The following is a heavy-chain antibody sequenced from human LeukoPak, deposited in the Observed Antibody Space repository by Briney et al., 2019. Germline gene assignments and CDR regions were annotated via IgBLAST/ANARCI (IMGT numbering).Heavy chain of an antibody. CDR2: IYYSGST. Sequence: PSETLSLTCTVSGGSISSSSYYWGWIRQPPGKGLEWIGSIYYSGSTYYNPSLKSRVTISVDTSKNQFSLKLSSVTAADTAVYYCARDDRRAVAGGGYFDYWGQGTLVTVSS. CDR1: GGSISSSSYY. D-gene: IGHD6-19*01. CDR3: ARDDRRAVAGGGYFDY. V-gene: IGHV4-39*07. J-gene: IGHJ4*02.